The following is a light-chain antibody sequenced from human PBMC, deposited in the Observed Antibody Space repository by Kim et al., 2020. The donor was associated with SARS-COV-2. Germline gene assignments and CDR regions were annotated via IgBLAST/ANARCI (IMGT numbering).Light chain of an antibody. CDR2: DVK. V-gene: IGLV2-14*03. Sequence: GQLITRSCTGTSDDVGGYNFVSWYQQRPGKAPQLMIYDVKYRPSGVSNRFSGSKSVNTASLTISGLQAEDEADYYCSSYTSSHTVIFGGGTKLTVL. CDR3: SSYTSSHTVI. CDR1: SDDVGGYNF. J-gene: IGLJ2*01.